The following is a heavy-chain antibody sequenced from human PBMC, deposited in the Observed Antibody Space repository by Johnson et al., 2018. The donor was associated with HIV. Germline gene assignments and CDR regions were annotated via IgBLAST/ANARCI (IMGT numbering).Heavy chain of an antibody. V-gene: IGHV3-30*02. J-gene: IGHJ3*02. CDR1: GFTFSSYG. D-gene: IGHD3-9*01. Sequence: QVQLVESGGGVVQPGGSLRLSCAASGFTFSSYGMHWVRQAPGKGLEWVAFIRYDGSNKYYADSVKGRFPISRDNSKNTLYLQMNSLRPEDTALYYCATRKDILTGYDAFDIWGQGTMVTVSS. CDR3: ATRKDILTGYDAFDI. CDR2: IRYDGSNK.